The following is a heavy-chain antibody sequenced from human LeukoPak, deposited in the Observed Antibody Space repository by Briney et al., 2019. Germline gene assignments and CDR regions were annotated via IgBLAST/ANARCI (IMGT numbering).Heavy chain of an antibody. CDR1: GDSVSSNNVA. D-gene: IGHD1-26*01. V-gene: IGHV6-1*01. CDR3: AQGWDLNS. CDR2: TFYRSKWYF. Sequence: QTLSLTCAISGDSVSSNNVAWNWIRQSPSRGLEWLGRTFYRSKWYFDYAESVKSRITIYPDTSKNQFSLQLKSVTPEDTAVYYCAQGWDLNSWGQGTLVTVSS. J-gene: IGHJ4*02.